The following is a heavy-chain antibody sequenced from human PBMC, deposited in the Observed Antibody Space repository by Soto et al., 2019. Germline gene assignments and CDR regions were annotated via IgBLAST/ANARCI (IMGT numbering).Heavy chain of an antibody. V-gene: IGHV3-23*01. J-gene: IGHJ6*02. CDR3: AKVESSGQPRPSYYGMDV. CDR2: ISGSGGST. Sequence: EVQLLDAGGGLVQPGGSLRLSCAASGFTFSRYAMSWVRQAPGKGLEWVSAISGSGGSTYYADSVEGRFTISSDNSKNTLYVQISRLRAEDTTVYYCAKVESSGQPRPSYYGMDVWGQGPTVTVSS. CDR1: GFTFSRYA. D-gene: IGHD3-22*01.